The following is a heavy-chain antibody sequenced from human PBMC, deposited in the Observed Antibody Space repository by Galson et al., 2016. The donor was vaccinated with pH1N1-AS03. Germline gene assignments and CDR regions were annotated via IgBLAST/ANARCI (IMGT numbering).Heavy chain of an antibody. D-gene: IGHD3-10*01. Sequence: QSGAEVKKPGESLKISCKASGDTFSSYTIHWVRQAPGQRLEWVGRFIPILGQSNFAHKFQGRVTIIAYKSTNTVYMTLNNLISEDTAIYYCARSYGSGVAHFDFWGQGTLVTVSS. CDR3: ARSYGSGVAHFDF. CDR2: FIPILGQS. CDR1: GDTFSSYT. V-gene: IGHV1-69*02. J-gene: IGHJ4*02.